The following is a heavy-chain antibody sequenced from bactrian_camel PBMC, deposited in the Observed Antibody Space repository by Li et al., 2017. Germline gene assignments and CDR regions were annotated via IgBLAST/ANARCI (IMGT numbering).Heavy chain of an antibody. CDR1: GFEFSASD. Sequence: VQLVESGGGLVQPGGSLTLSCTASGFEFSASDMSWVRQVPGKRREWLSAINRDGANAYYADSVKGRFTTSRDNAKNTLYLQMNSLTIEDTAVYYCVNSGGRGWWGQGTQVTVS. V-gene: IGHV3S40*01. CDR2: INRDGANA. J-gene: IGHJ6*01. CDR3: VNSGGRGW. D-gene: IGHD3*01.